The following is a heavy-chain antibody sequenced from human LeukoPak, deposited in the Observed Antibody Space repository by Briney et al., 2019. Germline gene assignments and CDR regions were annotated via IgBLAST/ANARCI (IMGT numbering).Heavy chain of an antibody. CDR2: IYYSGST. J-gene: IGHJ4*02. V-gene: IGHV4-59*01. D-gene: IGHD6-13*01. CDR3: AREGIAAAGYFDY. CDR1: GGSISSYY. Sequence: SETLSLTCTVSGGSISSYYWSWIRQPPGKGLEWIGYIYYSGSTKYNPSLKSRVTISVDTSKNQFSLKLSSVTAADTAVYYCAREGIAAAGYFDYWGQGTLVTVSS.